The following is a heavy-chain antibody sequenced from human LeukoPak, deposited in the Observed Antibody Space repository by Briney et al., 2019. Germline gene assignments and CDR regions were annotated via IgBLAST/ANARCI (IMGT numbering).Heavy chain of an antibody. D-gene: IGHD1/OR15-1a*01. Sequence: PGGSLRLSCAASGFTFSHCGMHWVRQAPGKGLEWVAVISFDGNYKYYADSVKGLFTVSRDDSKNTLYLQMNGLRAEDTAVYYCARDAALGEQYCFDYWGQGTLVTVSS. J-gene: IGHJ4*02. CDR2: ISFDGNYK. CDR1: GFTFSHCG. CDR3: ARDAALGEQYCFDY. V-gene: IGHV3-33*01.